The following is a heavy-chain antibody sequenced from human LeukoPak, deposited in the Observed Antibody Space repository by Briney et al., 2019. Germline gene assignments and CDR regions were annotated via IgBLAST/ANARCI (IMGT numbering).Heavy chain of an antibody. Sequence: GGSLRLSCAASGFTFSSYGMLWVSQAPGKGLEWVAVISYDGSNKYYTDSVKGRFTISRDNSKNTLYLQMNSLRAEDTAVYYCAKIYDSSGYYGKFDYWGRGTLVSVSS. D-gene: IGHD3-22*01. CDR3: AKIYDSSGYYGKFDY. J-gene: IGHJ4*02. V-gene: IGHV3-30*18. CDR2: ISYDGSNK. CDR1: GFTFSSYG.